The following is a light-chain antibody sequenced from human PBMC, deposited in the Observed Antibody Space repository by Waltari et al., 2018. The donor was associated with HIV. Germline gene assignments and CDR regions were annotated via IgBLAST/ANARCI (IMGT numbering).Light chain of an antibody. CDR3: SSFSSGNSLEV. Sequence: HSALTQPASVSGSPGQTVTISCSGTSSDVGGFNYVSWYQQHPGKAPKLMIYEVNNRPARISRRFSGSKSGNTAYLTISGLQAEDEADYYCSSFSSGNSLEVFGTGTKVTFL. CDR1: SSDVGGFNY. V-gene: IGLV2-14*01. J-gene: IGLJ1*01. CDR2: EVN.